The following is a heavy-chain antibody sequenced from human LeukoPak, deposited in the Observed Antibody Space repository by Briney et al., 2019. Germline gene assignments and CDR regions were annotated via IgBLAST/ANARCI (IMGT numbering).Heavy chain of an antibody. CDR2: ISSSSSYI. D-gene: IGHD4-17*01. CDR3: AGRGEGYGDYARIYYFDY. J-gene: IGHJ4*02. CDR1: GFTFSSYS. Sequence: GGSLRLSCAASGFTFSSYSMNWVRQAPVKGLEWVSSISSSSSYIYYADSVKGRFTISRDNAKNSLYLQMNSLRAEDTAVYYCAGRGEGYGDYARIYYFDYWGQGTLVTVSS. V-gene: IGHV3-21*01.